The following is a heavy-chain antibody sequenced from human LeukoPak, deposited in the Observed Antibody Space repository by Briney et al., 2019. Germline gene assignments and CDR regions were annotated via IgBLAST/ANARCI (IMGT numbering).Heavy chain of an antibody. V-gene: IGHV3-30*04. D-gene: IGHD2-15*01. Sequence: PGWSLTLSCAASGFTFGSYAMHWVRQAPGKGLEWVAVIAHDETNRFYADSVKGRFIISRDNSMNTLYLRMNSLRPKDTAVYFCARDLLPGAPDYFDHWGQGTLVTVSS. CDR2: IAHDETNR. J-gene: IGHJ4*02. CDR3: ARDLLPGAPDYFDH. CDR1: GFTFGSYA.